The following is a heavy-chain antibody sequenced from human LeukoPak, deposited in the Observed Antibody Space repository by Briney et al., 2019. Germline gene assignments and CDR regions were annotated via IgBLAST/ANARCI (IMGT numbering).Heavy chain of an antibody. CDR3: ARGARNSGYDYFDY. D-gene: IGHD5-12*01. J-gene: IGHJ4*02. CDR2: ISSSSSTI. CDR1: GFTFSSYS. V-gene: IGHV3-48*04. Sequence: HSGGSLRLSCAASGFTFSSYSMNLVRQAPGKGLEWVSYISSSSSTIYYADSVKGRFTISRDNAKISLYLQMNSLRAEDTAVYYCARGARNSGYDYFDYWGQGTLVTVSS.